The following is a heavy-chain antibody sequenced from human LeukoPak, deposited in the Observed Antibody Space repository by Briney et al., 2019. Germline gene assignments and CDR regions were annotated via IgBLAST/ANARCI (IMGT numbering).Heavy chain of an antibody. Sequence: SQTLSLTCTVSGGSISSGGYYWSWIRQHPGKGLEWIGYIYYSGSTYYNPSLKSRVTISVDTSKNQFSLKLSSVTAADTAVYYCARDLVVPAYSGGWFDPWGQGTLVTVSS. CDR3: ARDLVVPAYSGGWFDP. CDR2: IYYSGST. D-gene: IGHD2-2*01. CDR1: GGSISSGGYY. J-gene: IGHJ5*02. V-gene: IGHV4-31*03.